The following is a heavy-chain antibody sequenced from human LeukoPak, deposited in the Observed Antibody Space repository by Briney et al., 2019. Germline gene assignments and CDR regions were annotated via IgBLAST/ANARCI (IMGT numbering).Heavy chain of an antibody. CDR3: ATIKRGYPFGYFDF. CDR2: MFECVSPRDKMSDSVTS. Sequence: SDPLSLLCTVSSGPFSIRYWGWIRQSPGRGLEGLAYMFECVSPRDKMSDSVTSKDNPSLKSRLTLSADTSKNQFSLRLSYVTAADTAVYYCATIKRGYPFGYFDFWGQGILVTVSS. D-gene: IGHD5-18*01. V-gene: IGHV4-59*07. J-gene: IGHJ4*02. CDR1: SGPFSIRY.